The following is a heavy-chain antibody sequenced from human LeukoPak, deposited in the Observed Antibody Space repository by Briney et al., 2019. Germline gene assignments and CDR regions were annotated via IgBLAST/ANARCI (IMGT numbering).Heavy chain of an antibody. D-gene: IGHD6-19*01. CDR3: ARQLGSGLWLIDY. CDR1: GGSFSGYY. Sequence: SETLSLTCAVYGGSFSGYYWSWIRQPPGKGLEWIGYIYYSGSTNYNPSLKSRVTISVDTSKNQFSLKLSSVTAADTAVYYCARQLGSGLWLIDYWGQGTLVTVSS. V-gene: IGHV4-59*08. J-gene: IGHJ4*02. CDR2: IYYSGST.